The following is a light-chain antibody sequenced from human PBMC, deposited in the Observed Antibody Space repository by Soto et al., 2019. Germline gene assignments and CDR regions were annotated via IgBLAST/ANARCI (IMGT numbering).Light chain of an antibody. CDR1: SSDIGGYNY. CDR2: EVS. Sequence: QSALTQPASVSGSPGQSITISCTGGSSDIGGYNYVSWYQQHPGKAPKLMIYEVSNRPSGVSNRFSGSKSGNTASLTISGLQAEDEADYYCSSYTTSSTLVFGTGTKLTV. J-gene: IGLJ1*01. CDR3: SSYTTSSTLV. V-gene: IGLV2-14*01.